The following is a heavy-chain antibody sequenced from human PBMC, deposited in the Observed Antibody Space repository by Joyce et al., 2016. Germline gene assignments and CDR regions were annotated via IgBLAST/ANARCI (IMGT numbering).Heavy chain of an antibody. CDR1: GFTFRNYA. CDR2: IDTNGGTT. D-gene: IGHD2-15*01. J-gene: IGHJ5*01. CDR3: VKGPGEIVVGWFAS. V-gene: IGHV3-64D*06. Sequence: EVQLVESGGGLVQRGGSLRLSCSVSGFTFRNYAMHWVRQGPGKRAKYVSSIDTNGGTTYYADSVKGRFIIARENSKNTLYLQMSLLRIEDTDIYYCVKGPGEIVVGWFASWGQGTLVAVSS.